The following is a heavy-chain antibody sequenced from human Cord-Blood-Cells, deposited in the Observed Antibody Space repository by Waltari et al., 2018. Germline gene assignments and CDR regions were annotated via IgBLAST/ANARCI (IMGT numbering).Heavy chain of an antibody. CDR2: IIPIFGTA. CDR3: ARARDGYNYNYFDY. J-gene: IGHJ4*02. CDR1: GGTFGSSA. D-gene: IGHD5-12*01. V-gene: IGHV1-69*01. Sequence: QVQLVQSGAEVQKPGPSVKVSCTSSGGTFGSSAISWVRQAPGQGLEWMGGIIPIFGTANYAQKFQGRVTITADESTSTAYMELSSLRSEDTAVYYCARARDGYNYNYFDYWGQGTLVTVSS.